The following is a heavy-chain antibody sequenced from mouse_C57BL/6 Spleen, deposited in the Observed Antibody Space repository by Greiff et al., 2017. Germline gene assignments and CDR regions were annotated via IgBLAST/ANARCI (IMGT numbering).Heavy chain of an antibody. CDR3: ARDYGSSQGWYFDV. Sequence: VQLQQPGAELVRPGSSVKLSCKASGYTFTSYWMDWVKQRPGQGLEWIGNIYPSDSETHYNQKFKDKATLTVDKSSSTAYMQLSSLTSDDSAVYYCARDYGSSQGWYFDVWGTGTTVTVSS. CDR1: GYTFTSYW. CDR2: IYPSDSET. D-gene: IGHD1-1*01. J-gene: IGHJ1*03. V-gene: IGHV1-61*01.